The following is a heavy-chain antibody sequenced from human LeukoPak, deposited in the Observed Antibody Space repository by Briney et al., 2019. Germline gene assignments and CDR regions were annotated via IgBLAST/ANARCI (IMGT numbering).Heavy chain of an antibody. CDR1: GFSVSSFG. CDR3: AQGFSSGWYPY. D-gene: IGHD6-19*01. J-gene: IGHJ4*02. Sequence: GGSLRLSCAVSGFSVSSFGMSWVRQAPGKGLEWISAISLNGETTWYADSVKGRFIISRDNTKNTLYLQLTSLRAEDTAVYYCAQGFSSGWYPYWGQGSLVSVSS. CDR2: ISLNGETT. V-gene: IGHV3-23*01.